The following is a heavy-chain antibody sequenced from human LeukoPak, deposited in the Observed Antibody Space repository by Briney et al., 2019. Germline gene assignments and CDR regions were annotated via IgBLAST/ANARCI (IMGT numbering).Heavy chain of an antibody. Sequence: PGGSLRLSCAASGFTFSSYWMHWVRQAPGKGLVWVSSISSDGGNTVYADSVKGRFTISRDNANDTLYLQMDSLRGEDTAVYYCAREWELRGAYYMDVWGKGTTVTVSS. CDR1: GFTFSSYW. CDR3: AREWELRGAYYMDV. J-gene: IGHJ6*03. D-gene: IGHD1-26*01. V-gene: IGHV3-74*01. CDR2: ISSDGGNT.